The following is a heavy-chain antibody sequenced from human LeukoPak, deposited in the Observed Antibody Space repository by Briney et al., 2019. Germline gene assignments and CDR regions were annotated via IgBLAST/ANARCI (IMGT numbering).Heavy chain of an antibody. Sequence: SETLSLTCSVSGGLFSGYYWSWIRQSPGKGLEWIGEINHTGDTNYNPSLQSRVSTSIDTSKRQFSLKLISVTAADTAVYYCAREPHRELVPGPPDFWGQGILVTVSS. D-gene: IGHD1-14*01. J-gene: IGHJ4*02. CDR2: INHTGDT. V-gene: IGHV4-34*01. CDR1: GGLFSGYY. CDR3: AREPHRELVPGPPDF.